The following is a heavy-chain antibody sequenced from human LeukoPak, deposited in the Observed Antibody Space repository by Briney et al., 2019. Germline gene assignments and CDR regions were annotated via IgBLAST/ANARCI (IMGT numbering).Heavy chain of an antibody. Sequence: PGRSLRLSCAASGFTFSSYSMNWVRQAPGKGLEWVSSISSSSSYIYYADSVKGRFTISRDNAKNSLYLQMNSLRAEDTAVYYCARCEGGYYFFDYWGQGTLVTVSS. V-gene: IGHV3-21*01. CDR3: ARCEGGYYFFDY. CDR2: ISSSSSYI. D-gene: IGHD3-22*01. CDR1: GFTFSSYS. J-gene: IGHJ4*02.